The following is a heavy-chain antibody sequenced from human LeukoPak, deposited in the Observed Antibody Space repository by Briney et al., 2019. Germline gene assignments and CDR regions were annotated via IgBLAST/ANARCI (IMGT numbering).Heavy chain of an antibody. Sequence: GGSLRLSCAASGFTFSSYGMNWVRQAPGKGLEWVSFVSIGGSFIYYADSVKGRFTISRDDAKNSLYLQMNSLTAEDTAEYYCARNRINTVTTGWYFDLWGRGTLVSVSS. CDR2: VSIGGSFI. V-gene: IGHV3-21*01. J-gene: IGHJ2*01. CDR3: ARNRINTVTTGWYFDL. D-gene: IGHD4-17*01. CDR1: GFTFSSYG.